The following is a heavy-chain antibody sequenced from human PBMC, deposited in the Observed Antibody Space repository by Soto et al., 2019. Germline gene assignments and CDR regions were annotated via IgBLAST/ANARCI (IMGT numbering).Heavy chain of an antibody. CDR2: ISHNAGYT. CDR3: AYKSVIAAADYYDY. J-gene: IGHJ4*02. CDR1: GFTFSTSP. D-gene: IGHD6-13*01. Sequence: GGSLRLSCSASGFTFSTSPMHWVRLAPGRRLEYVSGISHNAGYTFHADSVRGRFTISRDNSKNTLYLQMSSLRAEDTAIYYCAYKSVIAAADYYDYWGQGILVTVSS. V-gene: IGHV3-64D*08.